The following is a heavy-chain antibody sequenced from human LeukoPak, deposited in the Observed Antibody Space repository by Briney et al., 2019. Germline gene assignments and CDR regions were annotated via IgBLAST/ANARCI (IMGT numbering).Heavy chain of an antibody. CDR2: IYYSGST. D-gene: IGHD2-15*01. CDR1: GDSITSYY. CDR3: ARRINYFDY. J-gene: IGHJ4*02. Sequence: SETLSLTCTVSGDSITSYYWSWIRQPPGKGLEWIGYIYYSGSTNYNPSLKSRVTTSVDTSKNQFSLKLSSVTAADTAVYYCARRINYFDYWGQGTLVTVSS. V-gene: IGHV4-59*08.